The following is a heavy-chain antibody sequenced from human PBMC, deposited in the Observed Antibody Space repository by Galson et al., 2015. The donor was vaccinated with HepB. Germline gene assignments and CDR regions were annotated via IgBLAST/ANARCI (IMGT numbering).Heavy chain of an antibody. CDR1: GYSFTNYG. D-gene: IGHD3-16*01. CDR3: ARGGMATLGGPTFDF. J-gene: IGHJ4*02. CDR2: INTYNGNT. Sequence: SVKVSCKASGYSFTNYGINWVRQAPGRGLEWMGWINTYNGNTNYAQRVQDRVTLTTDTSARTVYMELRSLRSDDTAMYYCARGGMATLGGPTFDFWGQGTLVTVSS. V-gene: IGHV1-18*04.